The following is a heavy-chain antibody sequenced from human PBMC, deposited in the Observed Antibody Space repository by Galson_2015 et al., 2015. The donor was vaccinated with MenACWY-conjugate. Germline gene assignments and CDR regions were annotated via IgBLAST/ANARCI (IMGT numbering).Heavy chain of an antibody. CDR1: GGSISSSSYY. D-gene: IGHD5-12*01. CDR2: IYYSGST. V-gene: IGHV4-39*07. J-gene: IGHJ2*01. CDR3: ARGDSGKGWYFDL. Sequence: ETLSLTCTVSGGSISSSSYYWGWIRQPPGKGLEWIGSIYYSGSTYYNPSLKSRVTISVDTSKNQFSLKLSSVTAADTAVYYCARGDSGKGWYFDLWGRGTLVTVSS.